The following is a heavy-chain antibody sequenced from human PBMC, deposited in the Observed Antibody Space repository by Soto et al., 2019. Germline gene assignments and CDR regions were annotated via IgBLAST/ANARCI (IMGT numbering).Heavy chain of an antibody. J-gene: IGHJ4*02. D-gene: IGHD3-22*01. CDR3: ARCRYYDSSGYYWGFDY. CDR1: GGSISSSSYY. V-gene: IGHV4-39*01. CDR2: IYYSGST. Sequence: QLQLQESGPGLVKPSETLSLTCTVSGGSISSSSYYWGWIRQPPGKGLECVGSIYYSGSTYYNPSLKSRVTISVDTSKNQFSLKLSYVTAADTAVYYCARCRYYDSSGYYWGFDYWGQGTLVTVSS.